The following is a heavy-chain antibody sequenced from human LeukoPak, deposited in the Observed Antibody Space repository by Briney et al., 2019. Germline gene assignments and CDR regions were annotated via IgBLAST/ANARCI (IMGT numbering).Heavy chain of an antibody. CDR1: GGSFSGYY. J-gene: IGHJ4*02. V-gene: IGHV4-34*01. CDR3: ARGLTYYDFWSGYPRDKYYFDY. Sequence: PSETLSLTCAVHGGSFSGYYWSWIRQPPGKGLEWIGEINHSGSTNYNPSLKSRVTISVDTSKNQFSLKLSSVTAADTAVYYCARGLTYYDFWSGYPRDKYYFDYWGQGTLVTVSS. D-gene: IGHD3-3*01. CDR2: INHSGST.